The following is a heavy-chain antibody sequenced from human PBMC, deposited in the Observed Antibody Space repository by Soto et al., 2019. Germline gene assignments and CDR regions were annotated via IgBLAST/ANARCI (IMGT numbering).Heavy chain of an antibody. D-gene: IGHD6-6*01. CDR1: GYTFTDYR. V-gene: IGHV1-46*01. J-gene: IGHJ5*02. CDR3: ARPAGRLANWFDP. CDR2: INPSGGST. Sequence: QVQLVQSGVEVKKPGASVKVSCKASGYTFTDYRMIWVRQAPGQGLEWMGIINPSGGSTNYAPNFQGRVTLTRDSFTSTVYMERSNLRSEDTAVYYCARPAGRLANWFDPWGQGTLVTGSS.